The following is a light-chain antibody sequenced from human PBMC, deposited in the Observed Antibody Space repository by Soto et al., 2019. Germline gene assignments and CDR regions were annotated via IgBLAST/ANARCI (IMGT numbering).Light chain of an antibody. J-gene: IGKJ4*01. Sequence: ERVMTQSPATLSVSPEEKATLSCRASQTVSNNLAWYQQKPGQAPRLLMYFASTRATGIPARFSGSGSGTEFTLTISSLQSEDFAIYYCQQYNEWPLTFGGGTKVETK. CDR3: QQYNEWPLT. CDR2: FAS. V-gene: IGKV3D-15*01. CDR1: QTVSNN.